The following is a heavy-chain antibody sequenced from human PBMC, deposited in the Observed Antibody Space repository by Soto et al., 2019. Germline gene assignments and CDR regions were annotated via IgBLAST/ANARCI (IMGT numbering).Heavy chain of an antibody. Sequence: QVQLQESGPGLVKPSETLSLTCTVSVGSISNYYWSWIRQPPGKGLEWIGDIYYSGGTTYTPSLNRRVNISVDTAKNQFSLKLGSVTAADTAVYYCARRWGRSFDYWGQGTLVTVSS. CDR1: VGSISNYY. V-gene: IGHV4-59*08. CDR3: ARRWGRSFDY. D-gene: IGHD2-15*01. CDR2: IYYSGGT. J-gene: IGHJ4*02.